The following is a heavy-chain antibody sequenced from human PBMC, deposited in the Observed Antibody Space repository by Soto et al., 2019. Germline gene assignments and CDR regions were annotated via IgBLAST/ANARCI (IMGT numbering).Heavy chain of an antibody. V-gene: IGHV1-18*04. CDR3: ARDPSNTSGNRIWFDP. CDR1: GYTFTNHG. D-gene: IGHD6-19*01. CDR2: ISAYNGDT. Sequence: ASVKVSCKASGYTFTNHGINWVRQAPGQGLELMGWISAYNGDTKYVQKFQGRVTMTTDASSSTAYMELKSLRSDDTAVYFCARDPSNTSGNRIWFDPWGQGTLVTVS. J-gene: IGHJ5*02.